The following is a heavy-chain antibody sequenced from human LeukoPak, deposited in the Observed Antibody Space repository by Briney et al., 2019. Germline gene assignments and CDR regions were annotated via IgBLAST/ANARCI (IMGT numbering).Heavy chain of an antibody. CDR3: AKKARYGDYYFDY. Sequence: PGGSLRLSCPASGFTFSSYGIHWVRQAPGKGLEWVAFIRYDGSNKYYADSVKGRFTISRDNSKNTLYLQMNSLRAEDTAVYYCAKKARYGDYYFDYWGQGTLVTVSS. D-gene: IGHD4-17*01. CDR2: IRYDGSNK. J-gene: IGHJ4*02. V-gene: IGHV3-30*02. CDR1: GFTFSSYG.